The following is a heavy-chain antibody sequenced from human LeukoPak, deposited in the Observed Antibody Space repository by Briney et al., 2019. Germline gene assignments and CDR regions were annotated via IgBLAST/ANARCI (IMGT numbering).Heavy chain of an antibody. CDR1: GFTFSSYA. CDR3: AKRNWNDFDF. V-gene: IGHV3-23*01. D-gene: IGHD1-1*01. CDR2: ISGSAGST. Sequence: GGSLRLSCATSGFTFSSYAMSWLRQAPGKGLEWVSVISGSAGSTYYTDSVKGRFTISRDNSKNTLYLQMDSLSAEDTALYYCAKRNWNDFDFWGQGTQVTVSS. J-gene: IGHJ4*02.